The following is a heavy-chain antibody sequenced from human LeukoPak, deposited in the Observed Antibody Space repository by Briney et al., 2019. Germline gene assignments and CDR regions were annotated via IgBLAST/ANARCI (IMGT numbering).Heavy chain of an antibody. Sequence: GGSLRLSCAASGFTFSSYSMNWVRQVPGKGLMWVSRMSGDGSNTNYADSVKGRFTISRDNAKNTLYLQMNSLRVEDTALYYCARSLSNTVRGVGDSWGQGTLVTVSS. CDR3: ARSLSNTVRGVGDS. CDR2: MSGDGSNT. CDR1: GFTFSSYS. J-gene: IGHJ4*02. D-gene: IGHD3-10*01. V-gene: IGHV3-74*01.